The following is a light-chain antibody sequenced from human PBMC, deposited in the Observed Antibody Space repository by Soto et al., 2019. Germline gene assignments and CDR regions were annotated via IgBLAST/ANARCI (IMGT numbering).Light chain of an antibody. CDR2: DAS. J-gene: IGKJ4*01. Sequence: DVQITQSPATLSASVGDRVTITCRASQSISSWLAWYQQKPGKAPKLLIYDASSLESGVPSRFSGSGSGTDFTLTISRLEPEDFAVYYCQQRSNWPLTFGGGTKVDIK. CDR3: QQRSNWPLT. CDR1: QSISSW. V-gene: IGKV1-5*01.